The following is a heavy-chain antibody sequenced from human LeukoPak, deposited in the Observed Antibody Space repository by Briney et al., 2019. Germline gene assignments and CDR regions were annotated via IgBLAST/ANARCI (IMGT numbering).Heavy chain of an antibody. CDR3: AKGASSGWLLYWFDP. CDR1: GFTFSDYA. CDR2: ISGSGAST. V-gene: IGHV3-23*01. Sequence: GGSLRLSCAASGFTFSDYAMTWVRQAPGKGLQWVSGISGSGASTYYGDSVKGRFTISRDNSKNTLYLQIDSLRVEGTAVYYCAKGASSGWLLYWFDPWGQGTLVTVSS. J-gene: IGHJ5*02. D-gene: IGHD6-19*01.